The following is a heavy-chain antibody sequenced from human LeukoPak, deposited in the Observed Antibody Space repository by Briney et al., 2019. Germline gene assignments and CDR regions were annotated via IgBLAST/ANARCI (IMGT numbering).Heavy chain of an antibody. D-gene: IGHD3-10*01. CDR3: ARQEAVSRGWLDP. Sequence: KPSETLSHSCVLPGPSVSLAIDSTIWIRQPPGKGLEWIGYMFYRGSTNYNPSLKSRVTISVDSSKNQFSLNLSSVTAADTAVYECARQEAVSRGWLDPWGQGTLVTVSS. CDR2: MFYRGST. CDR1: GPSVSLAIDS. V-gene: IGHV4-61*01. J-gene: IGHJ5*02.